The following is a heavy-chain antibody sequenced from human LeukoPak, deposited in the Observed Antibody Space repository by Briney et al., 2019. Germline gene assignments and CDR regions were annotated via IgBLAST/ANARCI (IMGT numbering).Heavy chain of an antibody. D-gene: IGHD2-2*01. J-gene: IGHJ4*02. Sequence: ASVKVSCKASVYTFTNFYIHWVRQSPGQGLEWMGWMHPNSGDTSYAREFQDRVTMTRDTSLSTAYMELSRLRSDDTAVYFCARRPINCIITNCYVDYWGQGTLVTVSS. CDR3: ARRPINCIITNCYVDY. V-gene: IGHV1-2*02. CDR1: VYTFTNFY. CDR2: MHPNSGDT.